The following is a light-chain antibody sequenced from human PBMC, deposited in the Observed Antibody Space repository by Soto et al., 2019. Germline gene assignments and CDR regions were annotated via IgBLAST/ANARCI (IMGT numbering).Light chain of an antibody. J-gene: IGKJ2*01. CDR3: QQYNNWPPKT. CDR2: GAS. V-gene: IGKV3-15*01. CDR1: QSVSSN. Sequence: EIVMTQSPVTLSVSPGERATLSCRASQSVSSNLAWYQQKPGQAPRLLIYGASARATGIPARFSGSGSGTEFTLNISSLQSEDFAVYYCQQYNNWPPKTFGQGTKVDIK.